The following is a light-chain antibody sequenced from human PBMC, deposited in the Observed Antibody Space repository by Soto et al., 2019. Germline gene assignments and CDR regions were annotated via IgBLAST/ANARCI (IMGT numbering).Light chain of an antibody. CDR3: QQYNNWPRT. J-gene: IGKJ1*01. CDR1: QTIYSN. CDR2: AAS. Sequence: IVMTQSPATLSVSPGGRATLSCRAGQTIYSNVAWYQQRPGQAPRLLIYAASTRATGIPARFSGSGSGTEFTLIIDSLQSEDFAVYYCQQYNNWPRTFGQGTKVDIK. V-gene: IGKV3-15*01.